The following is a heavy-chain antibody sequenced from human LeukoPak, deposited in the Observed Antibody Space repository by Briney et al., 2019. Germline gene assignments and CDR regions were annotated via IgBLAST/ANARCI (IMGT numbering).Heavy chain of an antibody. CDR1: GYTFTDYY. CDR2: ISPNSGGT. CDR3: ARDSELEVQNDAFDI. V-gene: IGHV1-2*02. Sequence: ASVNVSCKASGYTFTDYYMHWVRQAPGQGLEWMGWISPNSGGTNYAQKFQGRVTMTRDTSISTAYMELSRLRSDETAVYYCARDSELEVQNDAFDIWGQGTMVTVSS. D-gene: IGHD1-7*01. J-gene: IGHJ3*02.